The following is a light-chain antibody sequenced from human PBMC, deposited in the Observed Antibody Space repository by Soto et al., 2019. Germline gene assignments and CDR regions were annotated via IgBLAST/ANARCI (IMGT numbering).Light chain of an antibody. CDR2: EVT. CDR1: SSDVGAYDF. Sequence: QSALSQPPSASGSPGQSVTISCTGTSSDVGAYDFVSWYQQFPDRAPKLIIYEVTKRPSGVPDRFSGSKSGNTASLTVSALQAEDEADYYCCSYAGNKVVFGGGPKLTVL. CDR3: CSYAGNKVV. V-gene: IGLV2-8*01. J-gene: IGLJ2*01.